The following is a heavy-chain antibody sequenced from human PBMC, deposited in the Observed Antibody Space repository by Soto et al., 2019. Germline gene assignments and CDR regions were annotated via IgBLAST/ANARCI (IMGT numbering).Heavy chain of an antibody. Sequence: PSETLSLTCTVSGGSISSGGYYWSWIRQHPGKGLEWIGYIYYSGSTYYNPSLKSRVTISVDTSKNQFSLKLSSVPAADTAVYYCAIGIANGDIVVVVAAIIFDYWGQGTLVTVSS. J-gene: IGHJ4*02. CDR3: AIGIANGDIVVVVAAIIFDY. V-gene: IGHV4-31*03. CDR1: GGSISSGGYY. D-gene: IGHD2-15*01. CDR2: IYYSGST.